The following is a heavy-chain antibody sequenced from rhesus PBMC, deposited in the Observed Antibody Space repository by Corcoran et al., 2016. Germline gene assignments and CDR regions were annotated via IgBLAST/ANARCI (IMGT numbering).Heavy chain of an antibody. J-gene: IGHJ4*01. CDR1: GGSVSSSNW. V-gene: IGHV4-65*01. D-gene: IGHD4-29*01. CDR2: ISGSSGST. Sequence: QVQLQESGPGLVTPSETLSLTCAVSGGSVSSSNWWSWFRQPPGKGLEWIGYISGSSGSTYYNPSLKCRVTISTDTSKNQFYLKLSSRTAADTAVYYCARDWTDYGLDYWGQGVLVTVSS. CDR3: ARDWTDYGLDY.